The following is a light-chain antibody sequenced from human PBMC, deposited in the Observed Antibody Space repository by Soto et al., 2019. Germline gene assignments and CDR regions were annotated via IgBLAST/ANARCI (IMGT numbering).Light chain of an antibody. CDR2: DVS. CDR1: QSVDSH. V-gene: IGKV3-11*01. J-gene: IGKJ4*01. CDR3: QHRRSWPLT. Sequence: EIVLTQSPATLSLSPGERATLSCRASQSVDSHLAWYQQKPGQAPRLLIYDVSNRATGIAARFCGSGSGTDFTLTVSSLEPEDFAVYYWQHRRSWPLTFGGGTKVEIK.